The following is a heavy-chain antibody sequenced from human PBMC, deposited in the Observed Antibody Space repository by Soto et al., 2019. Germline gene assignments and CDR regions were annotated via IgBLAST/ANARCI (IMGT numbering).Heavy chain of an antibody. CDR3: AKDPPSPWTANWVDP. CDR2: ISSSGGSR. D-gene: IGHD1-1*01. V-gene: IGHV3-23*01. J-gene: IGHJ5*02. Sequence: EEQVSESGGGLVQAGGSLRLSCAASGFNFNTFAMSWIRQAPGKGLEWVSHISSSGGSRDYADSVRGRFFISRDNSKNVLFLQMDSLRVDDTATYYCAKDPPSPWTANWVDPWGKGILVTVSS. CDR1: GFNFNTFA.